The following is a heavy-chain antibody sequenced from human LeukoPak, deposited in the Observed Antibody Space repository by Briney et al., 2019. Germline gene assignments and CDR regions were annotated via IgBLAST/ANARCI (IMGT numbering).Heavy chain of an antibody. V-gene: IGHV4-4*07. D-gene: IGHD3-22*01. CDR2: IYTSGST. CDR3: ARALSSGYYYVVWFDP. Sequence: SETLSLTCTVSGGSISSYYWSWIRQPAGKGLEWIGRIYTSGSTNYNPSLKSRVTMSVDTSKDQFSLKLSSVTAADTAVYYCARALSSGYYYVVWFDPWGQGTLVTVSS. CDR1: GGSISSYY. J-gene: IGHJ5*02.